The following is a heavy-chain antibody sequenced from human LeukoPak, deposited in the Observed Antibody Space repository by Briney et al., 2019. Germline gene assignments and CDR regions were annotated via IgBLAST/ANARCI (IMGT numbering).Heavy chain of an antibody. CDR1: GYTLTELF. CDR3: ASRDWDDSSGYPDYYYYGMDV. Sequence: ASVKVSCKVSGYTLTELFMHWVRQAPGKGLEWMGGFDPEDGETIYAQKFQGRVTMTEDTSTDTAYMELSSLRSEDTAVYYCASRDWDDSSGYPDYYYYGMDVWGQGTTVTVSS. V-gene: IGHV1-24*01. CDR2: FDPEDGET. J-gene: IGHJ6*02. D-gene: IGHD3-22*01.